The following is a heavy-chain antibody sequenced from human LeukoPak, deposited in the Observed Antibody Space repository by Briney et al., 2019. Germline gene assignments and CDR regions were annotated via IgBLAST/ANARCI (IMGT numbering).Heavy chain of an antibody. CDR3: AKDHGRDYYGSGRYDY. CDR1: GFSFSNYW. V-gene: IGHV3-74*01. D-gene: IGHD3-10*01. CDR2: INSDGSST. Sequence: GGSLRLSCAASGFSFSNYWMHWVRQAPGKGLVWVSRINSDGSSTTYADSVKGRFTISRDNSKNTLYLQMNSLRAEDTAVYYCAKDHGRDYYGSGRYDYWGQGTLVTVSS. J-gene: IGHJ4*02.